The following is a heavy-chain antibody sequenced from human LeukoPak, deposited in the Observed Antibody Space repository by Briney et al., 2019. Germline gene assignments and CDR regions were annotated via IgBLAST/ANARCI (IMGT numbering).Heavy chain of an antibody. D-gene: IGHD3-10*01. Sequence: GGSLRLSCAASGFTFSSYSMNWVRQAPGKGLEWASSISSSSSYIYYADSVKGRFTISRDNAKNSLYLQMNSLRAEDTAVYYCARGGVSAPMDYWGQGTLVTVSS. CDR2: ISSSSSYI. CDR1: GFTFSSYS. V-gene: IGHV3-21*01. CDR3: ARGGVSAPMDY. J-gene: IGHJ4*02.